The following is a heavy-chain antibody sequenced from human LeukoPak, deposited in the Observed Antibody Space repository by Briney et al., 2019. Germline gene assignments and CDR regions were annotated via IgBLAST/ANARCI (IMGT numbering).Heavy chain of an antibody. Sequence: PGGSLRLSCAASGFTFSSYAMSWVRQAPGKGLEWFSAISGSGGSTYYADSVKGRFTISRDNSKNTLYLQMNSLRAEDTAVYYCAKDLLAYAYYYGSGSYYNNGPDFDYWGQGTLVTVSS. CDR3: AKDLLAYAYYYGSGSYYNNGPDFDY. V-gene: IGHV3-23*01. CDR2: ISGSGGST. D-gene: IGHD3-10*01. CDR1: GFTFSSYA. J-gene: IGHJ4*02.